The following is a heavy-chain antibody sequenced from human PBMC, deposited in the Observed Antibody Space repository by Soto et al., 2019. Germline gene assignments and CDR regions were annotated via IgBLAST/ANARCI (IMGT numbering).Heavy chain of an antibody. J-gene: IGHJ6*02. Sequence: PSETLSLTCAVSGYSLSSGYYWALIRQSPGKGLEWIGSIYHAGSVYYNPSLNSRAAVSLDTSKNHFSLKLTSVTAADTAVYYCARTFDYYGMDVWGQGTTVTVSS. CDR1: GYSLSSGYY. CDR2: IYHAGSV. V-gene: IGHV4-38-2*01. CDR3: ARTFDYYGMDV.